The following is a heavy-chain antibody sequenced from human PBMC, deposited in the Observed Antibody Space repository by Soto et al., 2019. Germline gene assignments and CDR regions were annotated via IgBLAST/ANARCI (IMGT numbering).Heavy chain of an antibody. CDR1: GFTFDDYA. CDR3: AKDKFGYSSSTFDY. J-gene: IGHJ4*02. D-gene: IGHD6-13*01. Sequence: SLRLSCAASGFTFDDYAMHWVRQAPGKGLEWVSGISWNSGSIGYADSVKGRFTISRDNAKNSLYLQMNSLRAEDTALYYCAKDKFGYSSSTFDYWGQGTLVTVSS. V-gene: IGHV3-9*01. CDR2: ISWNSGSI.